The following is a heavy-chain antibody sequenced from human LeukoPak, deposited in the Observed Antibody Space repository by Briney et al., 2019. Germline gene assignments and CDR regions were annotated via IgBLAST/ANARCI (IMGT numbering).Heavy chain of an antibody. CDR1: GGTFSSYA. J-gene: IGHJ4*02. Sequence: ASVKVSCKASGGTFSSYAISWVRQAPGQGLEWMGWISTYSGETNYAQKPQGRVTMTTDTSTSTAYMELRSLRSDDTAMYYCARDNALVVTLDYWGQGTLVTVSS. CDR2: ISTYSGET. D-gene: IGHD2-21*02. CDR3: ARDNALVVTLDY. V-gene: IGHV1-18*01.